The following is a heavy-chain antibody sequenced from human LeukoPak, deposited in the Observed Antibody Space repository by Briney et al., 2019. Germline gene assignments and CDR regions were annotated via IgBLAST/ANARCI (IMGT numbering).Heavy chain of an antibody. D-gene: IGHD1-1*01. CDR2: IRNDGSNK. CDR3: ARDSLDYYCMDV. Sequence: PGGSLRLSCAASEFTFRSYNMHWVRQAPGAGLEWVAFIRNDGSNKYYADSVKGRFTISRDNSKNTLYLQMNSLRAEDTAVYYCARDSLDYYCMDVWGKGTTVTVS. V-gene: IGHV3-30*02. J-gene: IGHJ6*03. CDR1: EFTFRSYN.